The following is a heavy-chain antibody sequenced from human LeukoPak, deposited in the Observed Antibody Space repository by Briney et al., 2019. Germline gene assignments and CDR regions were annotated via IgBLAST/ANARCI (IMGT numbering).Heavy chain of an antibody. J-gene: IGHJ4*02. V-gene: IGHV4-59*01. Sequence: PSETLSLTCTVSGDSISSYYWSWIRQPPGKGLEWIGYIYYSGSTNYNPSLKSRVTISVDTSKNQFSLKLSSVTAADTAVYYCARGFGEWDFDYWGQGTLVTVSS. CDR2: IYYSGST. CDR1: GDSISSYY. D-gene: IGHD3-10*01. CDR3: ARGFGEWDFDY.